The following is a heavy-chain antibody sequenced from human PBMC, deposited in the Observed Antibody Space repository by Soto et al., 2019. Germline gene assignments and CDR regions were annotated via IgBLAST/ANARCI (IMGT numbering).Heavy chain of an antibody. D-gene: IGHD6-19*01. CDR3: AREEPTSGWTFVY. J-gene: IGHJ4*01. V-gene: IGHV1-3*01. Sequence: ASVKVSCKASGYTLRTSIVHWVRQAPGQRLEWMGWIGAGNGETKYSESFQGRVTITTDRSTNTAYMELSSLKSDDTAICYCAREEPTSGWTFVYW. CDR2: IGAGNGET. CDR1: GYTLRTSI.